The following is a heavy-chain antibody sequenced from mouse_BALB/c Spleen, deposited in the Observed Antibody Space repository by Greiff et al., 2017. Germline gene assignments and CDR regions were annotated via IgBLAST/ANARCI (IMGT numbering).Heavy chain of an antibody. CDR2: ISNGGGST. CDR3: AREGTTAPGAMDY. Sequence: EVMLVESGGGLVQPGGSLKLSCAASGFTFSSYTMSWVRQTPEKRLEWVAYISNGGGSTYYPDTVKGRFTISRDNAKNNLYLQMSSLKSEDTAMYYCAREGTTAPGAMDYWGQGTSVTVSS. V-gene: IGHV5-12-2*01. D-gene: IGHD1-2*01. J-gene: IGHJ4*01. CDR1: GFTFSSYT.